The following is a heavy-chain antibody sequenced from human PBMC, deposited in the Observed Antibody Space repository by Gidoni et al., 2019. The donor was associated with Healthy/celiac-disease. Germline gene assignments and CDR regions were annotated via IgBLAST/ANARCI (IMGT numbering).Heavy chain of an antibody. CDR3: AANSAAAGTLYYFDY. J-gene: IGHJ4*02. D-gene: IGHD6-13*01. Sequence: QLQLVQSGPEVKKPGTSVKVSCKASGSTFTSSAMQWVRQARGQRLAWIGWIVVGSGNTNYAQKFQERVTITRDMSTSTAYMELSSLRSEDTAVYYCAANSAAAGTLYYFDYWGQGTLVTVSS. CDR2: IVVGSGNT. V-gene: IGHV1-58*02. CDR1: GSTFTSSA.